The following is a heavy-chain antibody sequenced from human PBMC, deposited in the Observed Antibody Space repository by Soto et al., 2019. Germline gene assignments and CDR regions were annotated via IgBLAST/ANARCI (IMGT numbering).Heavy chain of an antibody. CDR2: ISVYNGKT. CDR1: GYTFTDYG. Sequence: QVQLVQSAPEAKKPGASVRVSCKASGYTFTDYGLSWVRQAPGQGLEWMAWISVYNGKTNYAQKFQDTVTVTTDASSNTAYMDLGSLRSDDTAVYFCARDDLQWAGAEAVVTANRNYPGMQVWGQGTTVTVSS. CDR3: ARDDLQWAGAEAVVTANRNYPGMQV. D-gene: IGHD2-21*02. J-gene: IGHJ6*02. V-gene: IGHV1-18*01.